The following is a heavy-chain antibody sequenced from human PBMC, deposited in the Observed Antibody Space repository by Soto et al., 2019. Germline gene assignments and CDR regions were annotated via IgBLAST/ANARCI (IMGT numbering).Heavy chain of an antibody. D-gene: IGHD2-2*01. CDR1: CGSISSYY. CDR2: IYYSGST. J-gene: IGHJ6*02. V-gene: IGHV4-59*08. CDR3: ASYAPGYYYGMDV. Sequence: SETLSLTCTVSCGSISSYYWSWIRQPPGKGLEWIGYIYYSGSTNYNPSLKSRVTISVDTSKNQFSLKLSSVTAADTAVYYCASYAPGYYYGMDVWGQGTTVTVSS.